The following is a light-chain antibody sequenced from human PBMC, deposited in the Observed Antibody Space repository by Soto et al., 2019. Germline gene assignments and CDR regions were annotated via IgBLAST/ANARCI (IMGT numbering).Light chain of an antibody. CDR1: QSISSY. J-gene: IGKJ5*01. CDR2: AAS. Sequence: DIQMTQGPACRSASVADRYTINCLASQSISSYLNWYQQKPGKAPKLLIYAASSLQSGVPSRFSGSGSGTDYTLTISSLQLQDFATYYCQQRYSTPITFAQGTRLEIK. V-gene: IGKV1-39*01. CDR3: QQRYSTPIT.